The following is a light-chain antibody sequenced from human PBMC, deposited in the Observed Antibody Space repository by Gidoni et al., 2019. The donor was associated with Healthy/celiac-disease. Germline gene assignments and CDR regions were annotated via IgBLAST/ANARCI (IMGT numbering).Light chain of an antibody. J-gene: IGKJ1*01. CDR2: LGS. CDR3: MQALQTPKT. Sequence: DIVMTQSPLSLPVTPGEPASISCRSSQSLLHSNGYNYLDWDLQKPGQSPQLLIYLGSNRDSGVPDRFSGSGSGTDFTLKISRVEAEDVGDYYCMQALQTPKTFGQGTKVEIK. V-gene: IGKV2-28*01. CDR1: QSLLHSNGYNY.